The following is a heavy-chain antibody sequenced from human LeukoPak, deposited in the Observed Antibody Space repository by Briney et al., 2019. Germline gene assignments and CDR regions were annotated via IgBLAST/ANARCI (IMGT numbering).Heavy chain of an antibody. CDR3: VKTLKYYGSGRGLFDS. D-gene: IGHD3-10*01. CDR1: GFTFSSSA. Sequence: GGSVRLSCSASGFTFSSSAMYWVRQAPGKGLEYVSAFSSDGSSTFYADSVKGRFTISRDNSKNMLYLQMSSLRADDTAVYYCVKTLKYYGSGRGLFDSWGQGTLVTVSS. V-gene: IGHV3-64D*06. J-gene: IGHJ4*02. CDR2: FSSDGSST.